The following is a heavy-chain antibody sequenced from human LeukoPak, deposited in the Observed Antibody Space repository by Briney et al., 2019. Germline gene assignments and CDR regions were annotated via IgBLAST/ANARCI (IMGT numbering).Heavy chain of an antibody. D-gene: IGHD6-13*01. Sequence: ASVKVSCKASGYTFTSYYMHWVRQAPGQGLEWMGIINPSGGSTSYAQKFQGRVTLTRDMSTSTVYMELSSLRSEDTAVYYCARAVGKTIATAGRAYYYYYMDVWGKGTTVTVSS. CDR1: GYTFTSYY. CDR3: ARAVGKTIATAGRAYYYYYMDV. V-gene: IGHV1-46*01. CDR2: INPSGGST. J-gene: IGHJ6*03.